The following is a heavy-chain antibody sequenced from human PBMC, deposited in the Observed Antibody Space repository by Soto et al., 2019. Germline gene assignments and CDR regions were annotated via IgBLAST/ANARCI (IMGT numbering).Heavy chain of an antibody. D-gene: IGHD4-17*01. CDR1: GFTFSSYG. CDR3: AKRAFYGGKSFDY. Sequence: QVQLVESGGGVVQPGRSLRLSCAASGFTFSSYGMHWVRQAPGKGLEWVAVISYDGSNKYYADSVKGRFTISRDNSKNTLYLQMNRLRAEDTAVYYCAKRAFYGGKSFDYWGQGTLVTVSS. J-gene: IGHJ4*02. CDR2: ISYDGSNK. V-gene: IGHV3-30*18.